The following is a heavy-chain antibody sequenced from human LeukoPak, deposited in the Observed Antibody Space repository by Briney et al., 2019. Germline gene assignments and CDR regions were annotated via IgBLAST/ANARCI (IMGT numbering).Heavy chain of an antibody. Sequence: GGSLRLSCAASGFTFSSYSMNWVRQAPGKGLEWVSSISSSSSYIYYADSVKGRFTISRDNAKNSLYLQMSSLRAEDTAVYYCARDRPLDYGDYVGAFDIWGQGTMVTVPS. V-gene: IGHV3-21*01. CDR3: ARDRPLDYGDYVGAFDI. CDR1: GFTFSSYS. CDR2: ISSSSSYI. D-gene: IGHD4-17*01. J-gene: IGHJ3*02.